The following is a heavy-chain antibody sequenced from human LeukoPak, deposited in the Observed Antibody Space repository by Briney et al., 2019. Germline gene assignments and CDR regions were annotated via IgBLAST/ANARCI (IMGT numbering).Heavy chain of an antibody. CDR2: IRYDGSNK. D-gene: IGHD3-9*01. CDR3: ARDFQYYDILTGWGNYYYMDV. J-gene: IGHJ6*03. Sequence: GGSLRLSCAASGFTFSSYGMHWVRQAPGKGLEWVAFIRYDGSNKYYADSVKGRFTISRDNAKNSLYLQMNSLRAEDTAVYYCARDFQYYDILTGWGNYYYMDVWGKGTTVTISS. V-gene: IGHV3-30*02. CDR1: GFTFSSYG.